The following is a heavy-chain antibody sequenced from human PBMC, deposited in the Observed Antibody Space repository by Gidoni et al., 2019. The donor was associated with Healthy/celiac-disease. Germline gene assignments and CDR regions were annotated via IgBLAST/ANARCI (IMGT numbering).Heavy chain of an antibody. J-gene: IGHJ3*02. CDR1: GSTFSRYS. Sequence: EGQRGESGGGVVKPGGSRRVSCEAAGSTFSRYSMNWVRQAPGKGLGCFSSIRSSSSYIPSADSVKGRFTISTDNANNPLYLHLNSLSAADTAVSYCASRNGGAGAFDIWGQGTMVTVSS. CDR2: IRSSSSYI. CDR3: ASRNGGAGAFDI. V-gene: IGHV3-21*06. D-gene: IGHD2-8*01.